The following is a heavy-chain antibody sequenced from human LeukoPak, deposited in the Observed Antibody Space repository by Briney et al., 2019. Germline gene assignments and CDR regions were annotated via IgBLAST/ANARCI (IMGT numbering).Heavy chain of an antibody. V-gene: IGHV3-30*04. CDR1: GFTFSSYA. CDR3: AKQSSAYDSSGYLDAFDI. CDR2: ISYDGSNK. D-gene: IGHD3-22*01. Sequence: GGSLRHSCAASGFTFSSYAMHWVRQAPGKGLEWVAVISYDGSNKYYADSVKGRFTISRDNSKNTLYLQMNSLRAEDTAVYYCAKQSSAYDSSGYLDAFDIWGQGTMVTVSS. J-gene: IGHJ3*02.